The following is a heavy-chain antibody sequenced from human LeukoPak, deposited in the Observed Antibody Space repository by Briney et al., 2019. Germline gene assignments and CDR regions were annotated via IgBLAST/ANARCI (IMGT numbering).Heavy chain of an antibody. J-gene: IGHJ4*02. D-gene: IGHD6-19*01. V-gene: IGHV4-30-4*01. CDR3: ARLYSSGWYLDY. Sequence: SETLSLTCTVSGGSISSGDYYWSWVRQPPGKGLEWIGYTHYSGSIYYNPSLKSRVAISVDTSKNQFSLKLNSATAADTAVYHCARLYSSGWYLDYRGQGTLVTVSS. CDR2: THYSGSI. CDR1: GGSISSGDYY.